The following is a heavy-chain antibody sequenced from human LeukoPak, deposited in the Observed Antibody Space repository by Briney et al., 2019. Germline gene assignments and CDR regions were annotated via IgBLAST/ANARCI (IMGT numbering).Heavy chain of an antibody. CDR3: AREGRYSGSEGNWFDP. J-gene: IGHJ5*02. V-gene: IGHV1-2*06. Sequence: ASVKVSCKASGYTFTGYYMHWVRQAPGQGLEWMGRINPNSGGTNYAQKFQGRVTMTRDTSISTAYMELSRLRSDDTAVYYGAREGRYSGSEGNWFDPWGQGTLVTVSS. CDR1: GYTFTGYY. D-gene: IGHD6-13*01. CDR2: INPNSGGT.